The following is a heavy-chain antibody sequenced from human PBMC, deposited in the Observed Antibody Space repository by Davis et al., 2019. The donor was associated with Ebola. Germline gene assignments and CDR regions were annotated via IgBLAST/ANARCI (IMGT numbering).Heavy chain of an antibody. D-gene: IGHD6-13*01. CDR1: GFTFSSYG. CDR3: AKGNDRPYSSSWYAYYYYYYGMDV. J-gene: IGHJ6*02. Sequence: GGSLKISCAASGFTFSSYGMHWVRQAPGKGLEWVAVISYDGSNKYYADSVKGRFTISRDNSKNTLYLQMNSLRAEDTAVYYCAKGNDRPYSSSWYAYYYYYYGMDVWGQGTTVTVSS. CDR2: ISYDGSNK. V-gene: IGHV3-30*18.